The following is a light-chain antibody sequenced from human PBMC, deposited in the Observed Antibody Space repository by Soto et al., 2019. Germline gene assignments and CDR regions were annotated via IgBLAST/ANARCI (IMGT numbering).Light chain of an antibody. Sequence: QSALTQPRSVSGSPGQSVTISCTGTSSDVGGYNYVSWYQQHPGKAPKLMIYDVSKRPSGVPDRFSGSKSGNTASLTISGLXAEDEADYYCCSYAGSYTYVFGTGTKLTVL. J-gene: IGLJ1*01. CDR2: DVS. CDR1: SSDVGGYNY. V-gene: IGLV2-11*01. CDR3: CSYAGSYTYV.